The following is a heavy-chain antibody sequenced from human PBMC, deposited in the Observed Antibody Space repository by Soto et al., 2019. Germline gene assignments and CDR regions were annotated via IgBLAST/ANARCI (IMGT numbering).Heavy chain of an antibody. D-gene: IGHD3-22*01. CDR1: GFTFSSYA. V-gene: IGHV3-23*01. CDR2: ISGSGGST. Sequence: SGGSLRLSCAASGFTFSSYAMSWVRQAPGKGLEWVSAISGSGGSTYYADSVKGRFTISRDNSKNTLYLQMNSLRAEDTAVYYCAKDGKITMIVVVTTVLDYWGQGTLVTVSS. CDR3: AKDGKITMIVVVTTVLDY. J-gene: IGHJ4*02.